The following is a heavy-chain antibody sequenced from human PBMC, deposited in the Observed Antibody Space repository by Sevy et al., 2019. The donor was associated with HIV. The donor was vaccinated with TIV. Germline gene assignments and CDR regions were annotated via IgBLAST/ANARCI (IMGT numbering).Heavy chain of an antibody. J-gene: IGHJ1*01. V-gene: IGHV3-30-3*01. CDR3: ALERLSSNVAEYFQN. D-gene: IGHD1-1*01. Sequence: GGSLRLSCAASGFTFHTYWMQWVRQAPGKGLEWVATISYDATNKHYADSVKGRFTISRDNSRNSLFLQMNSLRSEDTAVYYCALERLSSNVAEYFQNWGQGTLVTVSS. CDR1: GFTFHTYW. CDR2: ISYDATNK.